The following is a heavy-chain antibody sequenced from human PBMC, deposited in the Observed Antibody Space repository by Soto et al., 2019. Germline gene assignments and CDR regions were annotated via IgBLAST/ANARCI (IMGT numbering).Heavy chain of an antibody. D-gene: IGHD3-22*01. V-gene: IGHV1-8*01. CDR3: ARCAYYYDSSVYS. Sequence: ASVKVSCKAPGDTFTKYDINWVRQASGQGLEWMGWMNPYTGNADYAQKFQGRVTMTRNTSISTAYMELSGLTSEDTAVYYCARCAYYYDSSVYSWGQGTPVTVSS. CDR2: MNPYTGNA. J-gene: IGHJ5*02. CDR1: GDTFTKYD.